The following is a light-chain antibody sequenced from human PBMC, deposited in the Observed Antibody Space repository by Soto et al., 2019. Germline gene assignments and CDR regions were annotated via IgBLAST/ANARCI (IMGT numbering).Light chain of an antibody. V-gene: IGLV2-14*01. CDR1: TSDVGGYNY. Sequence: QSALTQPASVSGSLGQSITISCTGTTSDVGGYNYVSWYQQHPGKAPILMIYEVTNRPSGVSNRFSGSESGNTASLTISGLQVEDEAEYYCGSYTGSITYVFGTGTKLTVL. J-gene: IGLJ1*01. CDR2: EVT. CDR3: GSYTGSITYV.